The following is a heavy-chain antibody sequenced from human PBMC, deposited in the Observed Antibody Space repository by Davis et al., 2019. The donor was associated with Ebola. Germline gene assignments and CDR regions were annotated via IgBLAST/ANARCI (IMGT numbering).Heavy chain of an antibody. CDR3: ARDDDYGDLFDL. D-gene: IGHD4-17*01. CDR2: SSSIGRT. V-gene: IGHV4-61*01. J-gene: IGHJ4*02. CDR1: GGSVSSGNYY. Sequence: PSETLSLTCTVSGGSVSSGNYYWTWIRQPPGKGLEWIGYSSSIGRTNYNPSLKSRVAISVATSKNQFSLNLNSMTAADTAVYYCARDDDYGDLFDLWGQGILVTVST.